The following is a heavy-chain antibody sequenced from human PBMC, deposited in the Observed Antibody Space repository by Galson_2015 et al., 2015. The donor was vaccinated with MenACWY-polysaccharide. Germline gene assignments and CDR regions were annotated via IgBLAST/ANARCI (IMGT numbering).Heavy chain of an antibody. Sequence: ENLSLTCTVSGGSMSNSDYAWGWIRQPPGKGLEWIGTIYYRGSTYYSPSLKSRVAVSADTSKNQFSLELSSVTAADTAVYYCARYCTTTSCHRSAYDIWGQGTMVTVSS. J-gene: IGHJ3*02. V-gene: IGHV4-39*01. CDR3: ARYCTTTSCHRSAYDI. CDR2: IYYRGST. D-gene: IGHD2-2*02. CDR1: GGSMSNSDYA.